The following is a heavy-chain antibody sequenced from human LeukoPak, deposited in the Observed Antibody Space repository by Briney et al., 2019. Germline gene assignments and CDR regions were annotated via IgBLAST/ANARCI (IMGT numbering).Heavy chain of an antibody. CDR3: ARELVVPAAIRTVYYYYGMDV. CDR2: ISSSSSYI. CDR1: GFTFSSYS. J-gene: IGHJ6*02. Sequence: GGSLRLSCAASGFTFSSYSMNWVRQAPGKGLEWVSSISSSSSYIYYADSVKGRFTISRDNAKNSLYLQMNSLRAEDTAVYYCARELVVPAAIRTVYYYYGMDVWGQGTTVTVSS. D-gene: IGHD2-2*01. V-gene: IGHV3-21*01.